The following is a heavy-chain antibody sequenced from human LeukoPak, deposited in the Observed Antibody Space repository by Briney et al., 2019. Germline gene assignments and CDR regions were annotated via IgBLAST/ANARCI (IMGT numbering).Heavy chain of an antibody. V-gene: IGHV1-24*01. Sequence: ASVKVSCKVSGYTLTELSMHWVRQAPGKGLEWMGGFDPEDGETIYAQKFQGRVTMTEDTSTDTAYMELSSLRSEDTAVYYCATGTNGIVGATDDAFDIWGQGTMVIVSS. CDR3: ATGTNGIVGATDDAFDI. J-gene: IGHJ3*02. D-gene: IGHD1-26*01. CDR2: FDPEDGET. CDR1: GYTLTELS.